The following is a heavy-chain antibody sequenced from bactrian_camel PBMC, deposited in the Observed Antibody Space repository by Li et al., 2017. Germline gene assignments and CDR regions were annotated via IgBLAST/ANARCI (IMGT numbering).Heavy chain of an antibody. CDR2: IDSDGRT. CDR3: AAQRLPSRGAPWSDSDFYGT. CDR1: GHTHSGAC. Sequence: VQLVESGGGSAQDGGSLRLSCAVSGHTHSGACMGWFRQVTGKEREGAAAIDSDGRTTYADPVKGRFTISRDDSRTLTLRMTNLKPEDTGLYVCAAQRLPSRGAPWSDSDFYGTWGQGTQVTVS. J-gene: IGHJ4*01. D-gene: IGHD7*01. V-gene: IGHV3S57*01.